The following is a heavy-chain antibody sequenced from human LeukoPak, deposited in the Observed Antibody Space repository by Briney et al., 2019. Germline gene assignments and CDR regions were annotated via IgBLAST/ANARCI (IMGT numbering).Heavy chain of an antibody. J-gene: IGHJ4*02. D-gene: IGHD5-12*01. Sequence: PGGSLRLSCAASGFTFSSYAMSWVRQAPGEGLEWVSGVSGSGGSTYYADSVKGRFTISRDNSKNTLYLQMNSLRAEDTAVYYCAKDLDIVATITGNWGQGTLVTVSS. V-gene: IGHV3-23*01. CDR1: GFTFSSYA. CDR2: VSGSGGST. CDR3: AKDLDIVATITGN.